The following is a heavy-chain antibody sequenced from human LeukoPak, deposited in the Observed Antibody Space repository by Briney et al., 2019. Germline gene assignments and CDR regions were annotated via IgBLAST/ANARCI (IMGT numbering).Heavy chain of an antibody. J-gene: IGHJ5*02. V-gene: IGHV4-31*03. Sequence: SETLSLTCSVSGTSVSNYIFYWNWIRQQPGKGLEWIGYIYHTGDTFYNPSLKSRVTISLDTSQNQFSLEMTSVTGADTAMYYSGKVGGNSNSWGQGTLVTVSS. D-gene: IGHD4-23*01. CDR1: GTSVSNYIFY. CDR3: GKVGGNSNS. CDR2: IYHTGDT.